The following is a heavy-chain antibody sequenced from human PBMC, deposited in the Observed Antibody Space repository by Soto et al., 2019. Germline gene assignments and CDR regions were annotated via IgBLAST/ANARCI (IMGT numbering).Heavy chain of an antibody. CDR3: AHSLTPTGYSSGWHRKFDY. Sequence: QITLKESGPTLVKPTQTLTLTCTFSGFSLSTSGVGVGWIRQPPGKALEWLALIYWDDDKRYSPSLKSRLTITKDTSKNQVVLTMTNMDPVDTATYYCAHSLTPTGYSSGWHRKFDYWGQGTLVTVSS. V-gene: IGHV2-5*02. J-gene: IGHJ4*02. CDR2: IYWDDDK. D-gene: IGHD6-19*01. CDR1: GFSLSTSGVG.